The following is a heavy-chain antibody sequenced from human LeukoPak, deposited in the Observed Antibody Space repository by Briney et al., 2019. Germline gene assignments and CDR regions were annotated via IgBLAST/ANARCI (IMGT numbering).Heavy chain of an antibody. CDR2: ISSSSLYI. V-gene: IGHV3-21*01. D-gene: IGHD7-27*01. J-gene: IGHJ5*02. CDR1: GFTFSSYT. CDR3: AKDAYLGSNWLDP. Sequence: GGSLRLSCTASGFTFSSYTMNWVRQAPGKGLEWVSSISSSSLYIYYADSLKGRFTISRDNAKNSLYLQMNSLRAEDTAVYYCAKDAYLGSNWLDPWGQGTLVTVSS.